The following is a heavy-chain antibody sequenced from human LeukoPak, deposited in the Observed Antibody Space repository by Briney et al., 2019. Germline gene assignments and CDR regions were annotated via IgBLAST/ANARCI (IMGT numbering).Heavy chain of an antibody. D-gene: IGHD2-2*01. J-gene: IGHJ5*02. V-gene: IGHV3-23*01. CDR2: ISGSGGST. CDR3: AKPAYPAPQSNDWFDP. Sequence: GGSLRLSCAASGFTFSSYGMSWVRQAPGKGLEWVSAISGSGGSTYYADSVKGRFTISRDNSKNTLYLQMNSLRAEDTAVYYCAKPAYPAPQSNDWFDPWGQGTLVTVSS. CDR1: GFTFSSYG.